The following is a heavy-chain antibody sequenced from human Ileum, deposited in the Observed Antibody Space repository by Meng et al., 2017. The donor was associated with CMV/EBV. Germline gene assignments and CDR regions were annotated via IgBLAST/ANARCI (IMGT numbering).Heavy chain of an antibody. D-gene: IGHD1-26*01. CDR1: GFTFSSHA. CDR3: VAEVGVRNVEY. V-gene: IGHV3-30-3*01. CDR2: ISHDGNYK. J-gene: IGHJ4*02. Sequence: SCAASGFTFSSHAMHWVRQAPGKGLEWVALISHDGNYKYCADSVKGRFTISRDNSKNTLFLQMNSLGAEDAAVYYCVAEVGVRNVEYWGQGTLVTVSS.